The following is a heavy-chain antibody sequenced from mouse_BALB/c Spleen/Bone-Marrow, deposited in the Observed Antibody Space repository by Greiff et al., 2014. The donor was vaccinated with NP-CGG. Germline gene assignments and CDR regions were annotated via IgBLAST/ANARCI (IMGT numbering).Heavy chain of an antibody. CDR1: GYTFTSYW. D-gene: IGHD1-1*01. CDR3: GRQITPEDYAMDY. CDR2: INPCTGYT. V-gene: IGHV1-7*01. J-gene: IGHJ4*01. Sequence: QVQLQQSGAELAKPGASVKMSCKASGYTFTSYWMHWVKQRPGQGLEWIGYINPCTGYTEYNQKFKDKATLTADKSSSTAYMQRRRSEDEDTDVYDRGRQITPEDYAMDYWGQGTSVTVSS.